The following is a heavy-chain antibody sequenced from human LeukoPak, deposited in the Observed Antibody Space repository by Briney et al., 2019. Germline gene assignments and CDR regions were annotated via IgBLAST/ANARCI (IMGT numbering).Heavy chain of an antibody. CDR3: ARNRASGTPYFDY. V-gene: IGHV4-59*08. J-gene: IGHJ4*02. D-gene: IGHD3-10*01. Sequence: GSLRLSCAASGFTFSSYAMSWVRQAPGKGLEWIGYIYYSGSSNYNPSLKSRVTISVDTSKDQFSLKLSSVTAADTAVYYCARNRASGTPYFDYWGQGLLVTVSS. CDR2: IYYSGSS. CDR1: GFTFSSYA.